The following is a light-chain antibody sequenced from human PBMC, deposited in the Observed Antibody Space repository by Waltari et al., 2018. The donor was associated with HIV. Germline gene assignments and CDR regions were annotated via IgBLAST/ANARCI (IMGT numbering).Light chain of an antibody. V-gene: IGLV1-40*01. J-gene: IGLJ2*01. CDR3: QSYDTGLV. CDR1: SSNIGAGYD. Sequence: QSVLTQPPSVSGAPGQRVTISCTGSSSNIGAGYDVPWYQHFPGTAPKHLIFGDSNRPSGVPDRFSGSKSGTSASLAITGLQAEDEADYYCQSYDTGLVFGGGTKLTVL. CDR2: GDS.